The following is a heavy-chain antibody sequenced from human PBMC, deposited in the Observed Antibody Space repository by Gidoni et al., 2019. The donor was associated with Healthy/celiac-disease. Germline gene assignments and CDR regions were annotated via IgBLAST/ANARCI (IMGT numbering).Heavy chain of an antibody. CDR2: INHSGST. CDR3: ARSGRGDSSGYYYGTYYYYMDV. CDR1: GGSFSGYY. J-gene: IGHJ6*03. V-gene: IGHV4-34*01. Sequence: QVQLQQWGAGLLKPSATLSLTCAVYGGSFSGYYWSWIRQPPGKGLEWIGEINHSGSTNYNPSLKSRVTISVDTSKNQFSLKLSSVTAADTAVYYCARSGRGDSSGYYYGTYYYYMDVWGKGTTVTVSS. D-gene: IGHD3-22*01.